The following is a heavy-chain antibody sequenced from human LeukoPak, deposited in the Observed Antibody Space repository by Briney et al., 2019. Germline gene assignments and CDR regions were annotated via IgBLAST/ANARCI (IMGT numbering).Heavy chain of an antibody. V-gene: IGHV4-59*01. CDR2: IYCSGST. Sequence: SETLSLTCTVSGGSISSYYWSWIRQPPGKGLEWIGYIYCSGSTNYNPSLKSRVTISVDTSKNQFSLKLSSVTAADTAVYYCARDLVVGATIDAFDIWGQGTMVTVSS. J-gene: IGHJ3*02. CDR3: ARDLVVGATIDAFDI. CDR1: GGSISSYY. D-gene: IGHD1-26*01.